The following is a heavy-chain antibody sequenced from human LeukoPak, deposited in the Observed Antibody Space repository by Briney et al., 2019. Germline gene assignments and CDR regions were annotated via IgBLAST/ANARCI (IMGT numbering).Heavy chain of an antibody. V-gene: IGHV4-34*01. CDR2: INHSGST. J-gene: IGHJ5*02. Sequence: SETLSLTCAAYGGSFSGYYWSWIRQPPGKGLEWIGEINHSGSTNYNPSLKSRVTISVDTSKNQFSLKLSSVTAADTAVYYCARAEMATITPWFDPWGQGTLVTVSS. D-gene: IGHD5-24*01. CDR1: GGSFSGYY. CDR3: ARAEMATITPWFDP.